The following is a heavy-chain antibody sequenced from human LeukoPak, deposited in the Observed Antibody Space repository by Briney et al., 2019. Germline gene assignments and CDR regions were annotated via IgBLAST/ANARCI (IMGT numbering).Heavy chain of an antibody. CDR1: GFTFSSYE. D-gene: IGHD6-13*01. J-gene: IGHJ4*02. CDR3: AKDRTVYYGIAED. CDR2: ISSSGSNI. Sequence: GGSLRLSCAASGFTFSSYEMNWVRQAPGKGLEWVSYISSSGSNIYYADSVKGRFTISRDNAKNSLYLQMNSLRAEDTAVYYCAKDRTVYYGIAEDWGQGTLVTVSS. V-gene: IGHV3-48*03.